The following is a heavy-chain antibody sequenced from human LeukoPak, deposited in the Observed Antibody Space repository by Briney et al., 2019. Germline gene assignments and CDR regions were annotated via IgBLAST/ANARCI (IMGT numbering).Heavy chain of an antibody. V-gene: IGHV3-23*01. CDR2: ITGGGDTT. CDR1: GFTFSNYG. Sequence: GGSLRLSCAASGFTFSNYGMNWVRQAPGKGLFWGSAITGGGDTTYYSDSVKDRFTISRDNSKNTLFLQMNSLRAEDTALYYCAKVISSGYYYDSWGQGTLVTVSS. D-gene: IGHD3-22*01. CDR3: AKVISSGYYYDS. J-gene: IGHJ4*02.